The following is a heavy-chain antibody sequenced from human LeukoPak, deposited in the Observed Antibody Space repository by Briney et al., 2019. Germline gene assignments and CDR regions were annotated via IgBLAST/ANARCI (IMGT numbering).Heavy chain of an antibody. CDR1: GGSISRDY. D-gene: IGHD6-13*01. J-gene: IGHJ4*02. CDR2: IFDSGST. CDR3: ARQRIAAAGTEDY. V-gene: IGHV4-59*08. Sequence: SETLSLTCTVSGGSISRDYWTWIRQSPGKGLEWIGHIFDSGSTTYNPSLKSRLTISVDTPKSQFSLKLSSVTAADTAVYYCARQRIAAAGTEDYWGQGTLVTVSS.